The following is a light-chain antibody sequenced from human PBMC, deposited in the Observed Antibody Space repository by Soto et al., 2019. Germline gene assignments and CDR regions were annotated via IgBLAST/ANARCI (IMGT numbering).Light chain of an antibody. CDR2: DAS. CDR1: QSVGTF. V-gene: IGKV3-11*01. CDR3: QQYNYWPPWT. Sequence: EIVLTQSPATLSLSPGERATLSCSASQSVGTFFAWYQQKPGQAPRLLIYDASNRATGIPPRFSGSGSGTDFTLTISSLEPEDFAVYYCQQYNYWPPWTFGQGTKVDIK. J-gene: IGKJ1*01.